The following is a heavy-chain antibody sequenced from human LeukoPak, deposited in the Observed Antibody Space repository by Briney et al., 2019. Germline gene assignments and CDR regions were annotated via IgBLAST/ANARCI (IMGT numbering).Heavy chain of an antibody. CDR2: INHSGST. V-gene: IGHV4-34*01. Sequence: SETLSLTCAVYGGSFSGYYWSWIRQPPGKGLEWIGEINHSGSTYYNPSLKSRVTISVDTSKNQFSLKLSSVTAADTAVYYCARDGGYSNPYYYYYYYMDVWGKGTTVTVSS. D-gene: IGHD4-11*01. J-gene: IGHJ6*03. CDR1: GGSFSGYY. CDR3: ARDGGYSNPYYYYYYYMDV.